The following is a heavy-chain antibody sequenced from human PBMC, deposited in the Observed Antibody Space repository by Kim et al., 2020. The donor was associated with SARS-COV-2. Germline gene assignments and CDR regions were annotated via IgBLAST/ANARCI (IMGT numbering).Heavy chain of an antibody. J-gene: IGHJ4*02. Sequence: DSVKGRFTISRDNSKNTLSLQMDSLRIEDTAVYYCAKRGHNSGYPPYFDYWGQGTLVTVSS. CDR3: AKRGHNSGYPPYFDY. V-gene: IGHV3-30*02. D-gene: IGHD3-22*01.